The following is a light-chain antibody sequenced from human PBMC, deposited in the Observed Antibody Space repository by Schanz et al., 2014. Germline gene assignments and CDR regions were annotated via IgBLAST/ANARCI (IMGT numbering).Light chain of an antibody. CDR2: DVS. J-gene: IGLJ2*01. Sequence: QSVLTQPASVSGSPGQSITISCTGTSSDVGGYNYVSWYQQHPGKAPKLMIFDVSSRPLGVSHRFSGSKSGNTASLTISGLQAEDEADYYCSSYTSSSTLVFGGGTKLTVL. CDR1: SSDVGGYNY. V-gene: IGLV2-14*01. CDR3: SSYTSSSTLV.